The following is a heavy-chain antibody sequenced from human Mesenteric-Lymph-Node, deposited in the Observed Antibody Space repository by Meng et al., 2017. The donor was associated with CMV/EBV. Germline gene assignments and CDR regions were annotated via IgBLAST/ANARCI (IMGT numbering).Heavy chain of an antibody. CDR2: ISSSSSYI. V-gene: IGHV3-21*01. CDR1: GFTFGNYW. Sequence: GESLKISCAASGFTFGNYWMTWVRQAPGKGLEGVSTISSSSSYIYYADSVKGRFTISRDNAKNSLYLQMNSLRAEDTAVYYCARGGQRGYGMDVWGQGTTVTVSS. J-gene: IGHJ6*02. CDR3: ARGGQRGYGMDV.